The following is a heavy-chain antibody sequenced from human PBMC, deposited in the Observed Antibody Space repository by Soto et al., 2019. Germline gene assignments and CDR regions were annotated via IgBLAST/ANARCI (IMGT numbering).Heavy chain of an antibody. CDR2: IRSKANSYAT. J-gene: IGHJ6*02. D-gene: IGHD2-2*01. CDR1: GFTFSGSA. CDR3: TALIQVVPAAGHYYYYGMDV. Sequence: GGSLRLSCAASGFTFSGSAMHWVRQASGKGLEWVGRIRSKANSYATAYAASVKGRFTISRDDSKNTAYLQMNSLKTEDTAVYYCTALIQVVPAAGHYYYYGMDVWGQGTTVTVSS. V-gene: IGHV3-73*01.